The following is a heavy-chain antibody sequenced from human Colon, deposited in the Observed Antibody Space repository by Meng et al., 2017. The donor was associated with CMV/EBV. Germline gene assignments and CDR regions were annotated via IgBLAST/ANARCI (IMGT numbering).Heavy chain of an antibody. CDR2: ISYAGGA. D-gene: IGHD7-27*01. CDR1: GDSIGRYY. V-gene: IGHV4-59*01. J-gene: IGHJ4*02. CDR3: AGDKGSFDGDPQGHFDY. Sequence: SETLSLTCNVSGDSIGRYYWNWIRQSPGKGLEWIAYISYAGGANYNPSPKGRVTVSVDTSKNQFSLRMTSVTAAATAVYYCAGDKGSFDGDPQGHFDYWGQGTLVTVSS.